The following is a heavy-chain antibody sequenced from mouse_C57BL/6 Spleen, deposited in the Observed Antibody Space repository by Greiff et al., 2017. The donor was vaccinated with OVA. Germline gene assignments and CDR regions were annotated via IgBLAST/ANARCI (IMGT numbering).Heavy chain of an antibody. V-gene: IGHV5-4*01. Sequence: EVKLVESGGGLVKPGGSLKLSCAASGFTFSSYAMSWVRQTPEKRLEWVATISDGGSYTYYPDNVKGRFTISRDNAKNNLYLQMSHLKSEDTAMYYGARDRDYYGSSYGFDYWGQGTTLTVSS. CDR3: ARDRDYYGSSYGFDY. J-gene: IGHJ2*01. CDR2: ISDGGSYT. CDR1: GFTFSSYA. D-gene: IGHD1-1*01.